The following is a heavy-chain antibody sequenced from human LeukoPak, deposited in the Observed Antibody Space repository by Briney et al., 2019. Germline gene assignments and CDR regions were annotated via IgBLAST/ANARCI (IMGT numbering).Heavy chain of an antibody. Sequence: GGSLRLSCAASGFTLSSYAMSWVRQAPGKGLEWVSAISGSGGSTYYADSVKGRFTISRDNAKNTLYLQMNSLRAEDTAVYYCARWDSSGWNYWGQGTLVTVSS. J-gene: IGHJ4*02. CDR2: ISGSGGST. D-gene: IGHD6-19*01. CDR3: ARWDSSGWNY. V-gene: IGHV3-23*01. CDR1: GFTLSSYA.